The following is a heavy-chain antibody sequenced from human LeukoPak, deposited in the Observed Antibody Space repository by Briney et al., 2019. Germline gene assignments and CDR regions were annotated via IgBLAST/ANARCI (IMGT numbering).Heavy chain of an antibody. Sequence: GGSLRLSCAASGFTFSSYAMHWVRQAPGKGLEWVAVISYDGSNKYYADSVKGRFTISRDNSKNTLYLQMNSPRAEDTAVYYCARDSSGWFFDYWGQGTLVTVSS. V-gene: IGHV3-30-3*01. CDR2: ISYDGSNK. CDR3: ARDSSGWFFDY. J-gene: IGHJ4*02. D-gene: IGHD6-19*01. CDR1: GFTFSSYA.